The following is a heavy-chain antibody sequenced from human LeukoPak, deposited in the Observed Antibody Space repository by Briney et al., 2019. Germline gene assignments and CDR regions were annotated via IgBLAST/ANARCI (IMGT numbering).Heavy chain of an antibody. Sequence: SGGSLRLSCAASGFTFSSYWMSWVRQAPGKGLEWVANIKQDGSEKYYADSVKGRFTISRDNAKNSLYLQMNSLRAEDTAVYYCARDSLYSSPTSDYWGQGTLVTVSS. J-gene: IGHJ4*02. V-gene: IGHV3-7*01. CDR1: GFTFSSYW. CDR3: ARDSLYSSPTSDY. CDR2: IKQDGSEK. D-gene: IGHD6-13*01.